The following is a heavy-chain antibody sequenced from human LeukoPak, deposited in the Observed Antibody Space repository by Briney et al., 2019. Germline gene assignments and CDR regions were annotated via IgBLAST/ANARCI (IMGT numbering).Heavy chain of an antibody. CDR2: INSDGSDM. CDR1: GFTFSGYW. CDR3: ARDSRWYNGRYYDEGIDY. Sequence: PGGSLRLSCTVSGFTFSGYWMHWVRQVPGKGLVWVSRINSDGSDMSYADSVKGRFTISRDNAKNTVYLQMNSLRVEDTALYYCARDSRWYNGRYYDEGIDYWGQGTLVTVSS. V-gene: IGHV3-74*01. D-gene: IGHD1-26*01. J-gene: IGHJ4*02.